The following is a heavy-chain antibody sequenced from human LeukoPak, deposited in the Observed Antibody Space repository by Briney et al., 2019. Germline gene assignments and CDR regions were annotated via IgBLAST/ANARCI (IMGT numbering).Heavy chain of an antibody. Sequence: SETLSLTCTVSGGSISSYYWSWIRQPPGKGLEWIGYIYYSGSTNYNPSLKSRVTISVDTSKNQFSLKLSSVTAADTAVYYCARDLGERIDYWGQGTLVTVSS. CDR1: GGSISSYY. V-gene: IGHV4-59*01. D-gene: IGHD3-10*01. CDR3: ARDLGERIDY. CDR2: IYYSGST. J-gene: IGHJ4*02.